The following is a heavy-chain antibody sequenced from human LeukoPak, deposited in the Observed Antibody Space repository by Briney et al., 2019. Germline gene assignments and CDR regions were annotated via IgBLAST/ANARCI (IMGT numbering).Heavy chain of an antibody. CDR2: ISGSGGST. D-gene: IGHD3-10*01. Sequence: GGSLRLSCAASGFTFSSYWMSWVRQAPGKGLEWVSAISGSGGSTYYADSVKGRFTISRDNSKNTLYLQMNSLRAEDTAVYYCAKATSGSYAFDIWGQGTMVTVSS. CDR3: AKATSGSYAFDI. CDR1: GFTFSSYW. V-gene: IGHV3-23*01. J-gene: IGHJ3*02.